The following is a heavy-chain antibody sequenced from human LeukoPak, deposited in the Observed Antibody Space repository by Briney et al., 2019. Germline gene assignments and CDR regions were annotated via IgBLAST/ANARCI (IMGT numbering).Heavy chain of an antibody. Sequence: PSETLSLTCTVSGYSISSGYYWGWIRQPPGQGLEWIGSIYHSGSTYYNPSLKSRVTISVDTSKNQFSLKLSSVTAADTAVYYCARGQRDYGDYSGLDYWGQGTLVTVSS. CDR1: GYSISSGYY. V-gene: IGHV4-38-2*02. CDR3: ARGQRDYGDYSGLDY. J-gene: IGHJ4*02. CDR2: IYHSGST. D-gene: IGHD4-17*01.